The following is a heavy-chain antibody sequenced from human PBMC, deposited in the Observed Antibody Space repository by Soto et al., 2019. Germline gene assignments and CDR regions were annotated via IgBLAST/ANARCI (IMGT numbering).Heavy chain of an antibody. CDR2: MNPNSGNT. Sequence: ASVKVSCKASGYIFVNYGIAWVRQATGQGLEWMGWMNPNSGNTGYAQKFQGRVTMTRNTSISTAYMELSSLRSEDTAVYYCARFVLVPAAIDYYYGMDVWGQGTTVTVSS. CDR1: GYIFVNYG. V-gene: IGHV1-8*02. CDR3: ARFVLVPAAIDYYYGMDV. D-gene: IGHD2-2*02. J-gene: IGHJ6*02.